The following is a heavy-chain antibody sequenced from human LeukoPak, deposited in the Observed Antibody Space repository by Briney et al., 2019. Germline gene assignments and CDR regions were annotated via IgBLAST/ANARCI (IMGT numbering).Heavy chain of an antibody. CDR2: ISGSGGST. Sequence: GGLRLSCAASGFTFSSYAMSWVRQAPGKGLEWVSAISGSGGSTYYADSVKGRFTISRDDSKNTLYLQMNSLRAEDTAVYYCARDRYGYVWGSYRYLFDYWGQGTLVTVSS. V-gene: IGHV3-23*01. CDR3: ARDRYGYVWGSYRYLFDY. J-gene: IGHJ4*02. CDR1: GFTFSSYA. D-gene: IGHD3-16*02.